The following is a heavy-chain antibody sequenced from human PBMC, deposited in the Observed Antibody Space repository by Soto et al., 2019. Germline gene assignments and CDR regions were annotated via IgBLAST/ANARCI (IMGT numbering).Heavy chain of an antibody. V-gene: IGHV4-34*01. Sequence: SETLSLTCAVYGGSFSGYYWSWIRQPPGKGLEWIGEINHSGSTNYNPSLKSRVTISVDTSKNQFSLKLRSVTAGDTAVYYCARVPVDTYMIYWSDPWGQGTLVTVSS. CDR1: GGSFSGYY. J-gene: IGHJ5*02. CDR2: INHSGST. D-gene: IGHD5-18*01. CDR3: ARVPVDTYMIYWSDP.